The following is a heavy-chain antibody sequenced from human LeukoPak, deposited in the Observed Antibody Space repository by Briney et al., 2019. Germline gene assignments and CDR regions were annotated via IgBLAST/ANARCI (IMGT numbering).Heavy chain of an antibody. D-gene: IGHD5-18*01. Sequence: GGSLRLSCSASGFTFSSYAMHWVRQAPGKGLEYVSAISSNGGSTYYADSVKGRFTISRDNSKNTLYLQMSSLRAEDTAVYYCASLDTAKQPLANHWGQGTLVTVSS. CDR1: GFTFSSYA. V-gene: IGHV3-64D*06. CDR2: ISSNGGST. CDR3: ASLDTAKQPLANH. J-gene: IGHJ5*02.